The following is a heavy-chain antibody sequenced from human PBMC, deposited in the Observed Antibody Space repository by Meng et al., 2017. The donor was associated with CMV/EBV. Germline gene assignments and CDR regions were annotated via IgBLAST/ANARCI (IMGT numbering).Heavy chain of an antibody. CDR2: INQSGST. CDR1: GGSFSGYY. V-gene: IGHV4-34*01. D-gene: IGHD1-1*01. J-gene: IGHJ6*02. CDR3: ARDEAELGWNQENYYYYGMDV. Sequence: SETLSLTCAVYGGSFSGYYWSWIRQPPGKGLEWIGEINQSGSTNYNPSLKSRVTISVDTSKNQFSLKLSSVTAADTAVYYCARDEAELGWNQENYYYYGMDVWGQGTTVTVSS.